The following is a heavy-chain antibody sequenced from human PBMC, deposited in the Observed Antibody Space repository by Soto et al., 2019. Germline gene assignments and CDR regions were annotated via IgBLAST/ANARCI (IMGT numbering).Heavy chain of an antibody. J-gene: IGHJ4*02. V-gene: IGHV4-38-2*02. D-gene: IGHD3-22*01. CDR3: VRDGLRYFDSSGYYSGPPLDY. CDR2: IYHTGTT. Sequence: NPSETLSLTCAVSGFSISSDYFWGWIRQPPGKGLEWIGSIYHTGTTYYSPSLKSRATIFLGTSKNQFSLNLTSVTAADTAIYYCVRDGLRYFDSSGYYSGPPLDYWGQGARVTVSS. CDR1: GFSISSDYF.